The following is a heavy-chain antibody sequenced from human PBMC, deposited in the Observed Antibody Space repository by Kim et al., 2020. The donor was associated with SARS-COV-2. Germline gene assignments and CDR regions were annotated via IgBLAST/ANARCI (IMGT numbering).Heavy chain of an antibody. J-gene: IGHJ6*02. CDR1: GFTFSSYA. Sequence: GGSLRLSCAASGFTFSSYAMHWVRQAPGKGLEWVAVISYDGSNKYYADSVKGRFTISRDNSKNTLYLQMNSLRAEDTAVYYCAREYSSSPFYYYYYGMDVWGQGTTVTVSS. CDR3: AREYSSSPFYYYYYGMDV. CDR2: ISYDGSNK. V-gene: IGHV3-30*04. D-gene: IGHD6-6*01.